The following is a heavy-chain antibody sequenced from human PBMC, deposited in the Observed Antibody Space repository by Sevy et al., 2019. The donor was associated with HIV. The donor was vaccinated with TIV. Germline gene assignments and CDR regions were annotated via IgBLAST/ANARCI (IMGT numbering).Heavy chain of an antibody. CDR1: GFTFDDYT. CDR3: AKGSRGGRYKSYYDSSGYYSY. J-gene: IGHJ4*02. CDR2: ISWDGGST. V-gene: IGHV3-43*01. Sequence: GGSLRLSCAASGFTFDDYTMHWVRQAPGKGLEWVSLISWDGGSTKYADSVKGRFTISRDNSKNSLYMQMNSLRTEDTALYYCAKGSRGGRYKSYYDSSGYYSYWGQGTLVTVSS. D-gene: IGHD3-22*01.